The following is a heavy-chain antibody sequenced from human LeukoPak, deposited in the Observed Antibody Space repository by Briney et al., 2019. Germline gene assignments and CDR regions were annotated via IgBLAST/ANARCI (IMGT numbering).Heavy chain of an antibody. CDR1: GGSISSGGYY. V-gene: IGHV4-31*03. D-gene: IGHD6-19*01. J-gene: IGHJ4*02. Sequence: SETLSLTCTVSGGSISSGGYYWSWIRQHPGKGLEWIGYIYYSGSTYYNPSLKSRVTISVDTSKNQFSLKLSSVTAADTAVYYCARVPRAVAGKYYFDYWGQGTLVTVSS. CDR2: IYYSGST. CDR3: ARVPRAVAGKYYFDY.